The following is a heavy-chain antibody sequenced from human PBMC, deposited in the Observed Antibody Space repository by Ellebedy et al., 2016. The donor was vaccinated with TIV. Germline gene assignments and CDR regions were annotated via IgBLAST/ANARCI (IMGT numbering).Heavy chain of an antibody. CDR3: AKDRVGRFGEVNDY. J-gene: IGHJ4*02. D-gene: IGHD3-10*01. Sequence: GESLKISCAASGFTFSSYAMSWVRQAPGKGLEWVSAISGSGGSTYYADSVKGRFTISRDNSKNTLYLQMNSLRAEDTAVYYCAKDRVGRFGEVNDYWGQGTLVTVSS. V-gene: IGHV3-23*01. CDR2: ISGSGGST. CDR1: GFTFSSYA.